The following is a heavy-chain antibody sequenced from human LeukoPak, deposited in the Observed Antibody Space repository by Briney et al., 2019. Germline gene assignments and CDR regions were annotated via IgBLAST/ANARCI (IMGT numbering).Heavy chain of an antibody. CDR1: GYTLTELS. CDR2: FDPEDGET. J-gene: IGHJ4*02. D-gene: IGHD3-3*01. CDR3: ATDWVVRSGLAY. V-gene: IGHV1-24*01. Sequence: ASVKVSCKVSGYTLTELSMHWVRQAPGKGLEWMGGFDPEDGETIYAQKFQGRVTMTEDTSTDTAYMGLSSLRSEDTAVYYCATDWVVRSGLAYWGQGTLVTVSS.